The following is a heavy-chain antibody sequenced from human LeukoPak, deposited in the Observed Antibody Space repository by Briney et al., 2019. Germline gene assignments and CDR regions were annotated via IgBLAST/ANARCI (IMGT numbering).Heavy chain of an antibody. D-gene: IGHD2-15*01. CDR3: ARTLFCSGGSCYPRGMDV. Sequence: SETLSLTCTVSGGSISSYYWSWIRQPPGKGLEWIGYIYYSGSTNYNPSLKSRVTISVDTSKNQFSLKLSSVTAADTAVYYCARTLFCSGGSCYPRGMDVWGQGTTVTVSS. V-gene: IGHV4-59*08. J-gene: IGHJ6*02. CDR2: IYYSGST. CDR1: GGSISSYY.